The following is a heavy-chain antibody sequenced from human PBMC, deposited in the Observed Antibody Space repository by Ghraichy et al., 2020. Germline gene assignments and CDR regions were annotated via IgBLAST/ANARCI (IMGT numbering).Heavy chain of an antibody. CDR3: ARATMVQGVSVNYYYYGMDV. V-gene: IGHV4-4*02. D-gene: IGHD3-10*01. Sequence: SETLSLTCAVSGGSISSSNWWSWVRQPPGKGLEWIGEIYHSGSTNYNPSLKSRVTISVDKSKNQFSLKLSSVTAADTAVYYCARATMVQGVSVNYYYYGMDVWGQGTTVTVSS. CDR1: GGSISSSNW. J-gene: IGHJ6*02. CDR2: IYHSGST.